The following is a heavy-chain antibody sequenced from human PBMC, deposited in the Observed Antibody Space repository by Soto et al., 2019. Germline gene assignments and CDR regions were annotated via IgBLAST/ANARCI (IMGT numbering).Heavy chain of an antibody. CDR2: ISGSGGST. Sequence: VGSLRLSCAASGFTFSSYAMSWVRQAPGNGLEWVSSISGSGGSTYYADSVKGRFTISRDNSKNTLYLQMNSLRAEDTAVYYCAKKDGGIAAAGTFYYYYGMDVWGQGTTVTVSS. J-gene: IGHJ6*02. CDR1: GFTFSSYA. CDR3: AKKDGGIAAAGTFYYYYGMDV. D-gene: IGHD6-13*01. V-gene: IGHV3-23*01.